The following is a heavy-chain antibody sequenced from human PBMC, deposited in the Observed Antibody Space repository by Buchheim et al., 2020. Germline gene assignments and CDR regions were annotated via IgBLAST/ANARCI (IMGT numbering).Heavy chain of an antibody. J-gene: IGHJ6*02. Sequence: QVQLVESGGGVVQPGRSLRLSCAASGFTFSSYAMHWVRQAPGKGLEWVAVISYDGSNKYYADSVKGRFTISRDNSKNTLYLQMNSLRAEDTAVYYCARDGYYDFWSGYYEYYYYGMDVWGQGTT. D-gene: IGHD3-3*01. CDR1: GFTFSSYA. CDR3: ARDGYYDFWSGYYEYYYYGMDV. CDR2: ISYDGSNK. V-gene: IGHV3-30*04.